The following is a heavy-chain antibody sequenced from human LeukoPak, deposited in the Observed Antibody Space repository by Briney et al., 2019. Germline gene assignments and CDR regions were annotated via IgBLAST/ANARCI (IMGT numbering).Heavy chain of an antibody. J-gene: IGHJ4*02. CDR3: ARAPRGFCSGGSCFDF. D-gene: IGHD2-15*01. V-gene: IGHV1-2*02. CDR1: GYTFTGYY. Sequence: ASVKVSCKTSGYTFTGYYIHWVRQAPGQGLEWMGWIDPNSGGSNSAQKFQGRVTMTRDTSISTAYMELSRLRSDDTAVYYCARAPRGFCSGGSCFDFWGEGTLVTVSS. CDR2: IDPNSGGS.